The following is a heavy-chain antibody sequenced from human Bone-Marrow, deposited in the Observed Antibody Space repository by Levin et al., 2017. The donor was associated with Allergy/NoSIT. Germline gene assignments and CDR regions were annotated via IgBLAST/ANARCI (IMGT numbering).Heavy chain of an antibody. CDR2: ASGSGDST. CDR1: GFTFGSYV. CDR3: AKNYYDFWSGYHDY. V-gene: IGHV3-23*01. J-gene: IGHJ4*02. Sequence: GGSLRLSCAASGFTFGSYVMTWVRQAPGKGLEWVSSASGSGDSTHYADSVKGRFTISRDNSKNTLYLQMNSLRAEDTAVYSCAKNYYDFWSGYHDYWGQGTLVTVSS. D-gene: IGHD3-3*01.